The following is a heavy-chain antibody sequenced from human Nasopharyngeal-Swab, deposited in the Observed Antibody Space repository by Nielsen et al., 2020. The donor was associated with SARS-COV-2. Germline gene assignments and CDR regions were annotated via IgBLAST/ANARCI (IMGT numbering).Heavy chain of an antibody. Sequence: GGSLRLSCAASGFTFSSYGMHWVRQAPGKGLEWVAVIWYDGSNKYYADSVKGRFTISRDNSKNTLYLQMNSLRVEDTAVYYCARDSPGTDSSGYDDAFDIWGQGTMVTVSS. V-gene: IGHV3-33*01. CDR1: GFTFSSYG. CDR3: ARDSPGTDSSGYDDAFDI. CDR2: IWYDGSNK. D-gene: IGHD3-22*01. J-gene: IGHJ3*02.